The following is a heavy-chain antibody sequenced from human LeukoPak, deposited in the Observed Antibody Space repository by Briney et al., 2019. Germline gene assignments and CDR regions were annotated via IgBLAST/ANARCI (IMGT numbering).Heavy chain of an antibody. J-gene: IGHJ5*02. CDR2: INHSGST. D-gene: IGHD3-16*02. Sequence: SETLSLTCAVYGGSFSGYYWSWIRQPPGKGLEWIGEINHSGSTNYNPSLKSRVTISVDTSKNQFSLKLSSVTAADTAVYYCARGPIMITFGGVIVNWFDPWGQGTLVTVSS. V-gene: IGHV4-34*01. CDR3: ARGPIMITFGGVIVNWFDP. CDR1: GGSFSGYY.